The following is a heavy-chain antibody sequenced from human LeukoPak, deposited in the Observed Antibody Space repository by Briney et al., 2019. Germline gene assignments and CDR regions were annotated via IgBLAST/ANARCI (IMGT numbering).Heavy chain of an antibody. J-gene: IGHJ4*02. CDR3: ARVRGSSWFHFDY. CDR2: IYPGDSDT. CDR1: GYSFTSYW. D-gene: IGHD6-13*01. V-gene: IGHV5-51*01. Sequence: GESLKISCKGSGYSFTSYWIGWVRPMPGKGLEWRGIIYPGDSDTRYSPPFQGQVTISADKSISTAYLQWSSLKASDTAMYYCARVRGSSWFHFDYWGQGTLVTVSS.